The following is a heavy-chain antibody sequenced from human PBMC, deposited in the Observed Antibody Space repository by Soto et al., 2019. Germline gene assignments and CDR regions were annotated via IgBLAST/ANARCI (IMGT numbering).Heavy chain of an antibody. CDR2: ISYDGSNK. V-gene: IGHV3-30-3*01. J-gene: IGHJ6*02. CDR1: GFTFSSYA. Sequence: QVQLVESGGGVVQPGRSLRLSCAASGFTFSSYAMHWVRQAPGKGLEWVAVISYDGSNKYYAHSVKGRFTISRHNSKNTLYLQMNSLRAADTAAYYCASRYDSSGYYLFSYYYYGMDVWGQGTTVTVSS. CDR3: ASRYDSSGYYLFSYYYYGMDV. D-gene: IGHD3-22*01.